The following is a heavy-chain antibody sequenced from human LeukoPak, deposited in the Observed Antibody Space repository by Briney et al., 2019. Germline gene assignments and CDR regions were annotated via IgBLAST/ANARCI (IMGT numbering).Heavy chain of an antibody. V-gene: IGHV3-66*04. D-gene: IGHD3-10*01. CDR2: IYISAIT. CDR3: AKRSPPY. J-gene: IGHJ4*02. Sequence: GGSLRLSCTASGFTISSNDMNWVRQSPGKGLEWVSLIYISAITKYADSVQGRFTVSRDNSKDTLYLQMNSLRAEDTAVYYCAKRSPPYWGQGTLVTVSS. CDR1: GFTISSND.